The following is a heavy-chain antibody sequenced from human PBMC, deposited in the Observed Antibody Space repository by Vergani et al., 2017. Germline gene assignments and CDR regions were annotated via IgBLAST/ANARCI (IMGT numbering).Heavy chain of an antibody. J-gene: IGHJ1*01. CDR3: AELYGDDGFSPF. D-gene: IGHD2-21*01. CDR2: ISGQNFRT. Sequence: EVQLLESGGGAVKPGESLRPSCVGSGFTFTAHGLNWVRQAPGKGLEWVSGISGQNFRTHYAESVKGRFTISKDDSKNTVFLQMNSLRPEDTAFYYCAELYGDDGFSPFWGQGTLVTVSS. CDR1: GFTFTAHG. V-gene: IGHV3-23*01.